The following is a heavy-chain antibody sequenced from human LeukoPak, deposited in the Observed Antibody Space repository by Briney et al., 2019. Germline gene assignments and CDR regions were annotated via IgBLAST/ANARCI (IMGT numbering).Heavy chain of an antibody. CDR3: ARSSSSWYAGWFDP. J-gene: IGHJ5*02. V-gene: IGHV4-4*07. CDR1: GGSISSYY. D-gene: IGHD6-13*01. Sequence: SETLSLTCTVSGGSISSYYWSWIRQPAGKGLEWIGRIYTSGSTNYNPSLKSRVTMSVDTSKNQFSLKLSSVTAADTAVYHCARSSSSWYAGWFDPWGQGTLVTVSS. CDR2: IYTSGST.